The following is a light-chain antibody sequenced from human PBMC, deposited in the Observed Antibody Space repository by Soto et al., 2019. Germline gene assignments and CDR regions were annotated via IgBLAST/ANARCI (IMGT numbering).Light chain of an antibody. CDR3: QQYNNWPLYT. J-gene: IGKJ2*01. CDR2: GAS. V-gene: IGKV3-15*01. CDR1: QSISSN. Sequence: EIMMTQSPATLSVSPGERATLSCRASQSISSNLAWYQQKPGQAPRLLIYGASTRATGIPARFSGSGSGTEFTFTISSLQSEDFAVYFCQQYNNWPLYTFGQGTKLEIK.